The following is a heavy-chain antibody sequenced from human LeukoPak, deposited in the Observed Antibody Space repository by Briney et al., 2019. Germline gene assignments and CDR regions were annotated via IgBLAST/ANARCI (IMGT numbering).Heavy chain of an antibody. V-gene: IGHV3-23*01. D-gene: IGHD3-22*01. CDR1: GFTFSNYA. CDR3: AKARHDYYDSSGYFGFDY. Sequence: GGSLRLSCAASGFTFSNYAMNWVRQAPGKGLEWVSTFSDTSGTTYYADSVKGRFTISRDNSRNTLYLQMNSLRAEDTAVYYCAKARHDYYDSSGYFGFDYWGQGTLVTVSS. CDR2: FSDTSGTT. J-gene: IGHJ4*02.